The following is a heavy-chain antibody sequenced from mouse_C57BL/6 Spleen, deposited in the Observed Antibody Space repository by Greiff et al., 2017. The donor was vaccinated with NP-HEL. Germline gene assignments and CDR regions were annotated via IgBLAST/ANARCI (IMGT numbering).Heavy chain of an antibody. V-gene: IGHV6-3*01. CDR1: GFTFSNYW. D-gene: IGHD2-5*01. CDR2: IRLKSDNYAT. Sequence: EVQLVESGGGLVQPGGSMKLSCVASGFTFSNYWMNWVRQSPEKGLEWVAQIRLKSDNYATHYAESVKGRFTISRDDSKSSVYLQMNTLRAEDTGIYYCTSYSNYGGGAMDYWGQGTSVTVSS. J-gene: IGHJ4*01. CDR3: TSYSNYGGGAMDY.